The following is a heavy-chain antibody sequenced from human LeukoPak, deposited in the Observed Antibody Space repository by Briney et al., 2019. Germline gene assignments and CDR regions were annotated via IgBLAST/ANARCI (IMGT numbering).Heavy chain of an antibody. J-gene: IGHJ3*02. CDR3: AREVPELNNAFDI. CDR1: GGTFSSYA. CDR2: IIPIFGTA. Sequence: ASVKVSCKASGGTFSSYAISWVRQAPGQGLEWMGRIIPIFGTANCAQKFQGRVTITTDESTSTAYMELSSLRSEDTAVYYCAREVPELNNAFDIWGQGTMVTVSS. D-gene: IGHD1-26*01. V-gene: IGHV1-69*05.